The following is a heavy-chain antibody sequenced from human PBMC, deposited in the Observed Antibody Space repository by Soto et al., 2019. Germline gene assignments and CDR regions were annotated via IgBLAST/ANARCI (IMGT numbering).Heavy chain of an antibody. CDR2: TYYRSKWHN. CDR3: GRANEYTSSSGMDV. V-gene: IGHV6-1*01. D-gene: IGHD6-6*01. CDR1: GDSVSSNSAA. J-gene: IGHJ6*02. Sequence: QVQLQQSGPGLVKPSQTLSLTCAISGDSVSSNSAAWNWIRQSPSRGLEWLGRTYYRSKWHNNYAVSVKSRITINPDTSKNHFSLQLNSVSPEDTAVYYCGRANEYTSSSGMDVWGQGTTVTVSS.